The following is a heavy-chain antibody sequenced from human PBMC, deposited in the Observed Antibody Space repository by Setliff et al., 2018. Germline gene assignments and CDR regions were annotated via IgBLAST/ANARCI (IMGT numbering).Heavy chain of an antibody. V-gene: IGHV4-4*07. CDR1: GGSISSYY. J-gene: IGHJ6*03. D-gene: IGHD6-19*01. CDR2: IYIGGSA. CDR3: AREQWLDPPGYYYMDV. Sequence: SETLSLTCTVSGGSISSYYWSWIRQPAGKGLEWIGHIYIGGSANYNPSLKSRVTMSIDTSKNQFSLKLNSVTAADMAVYCCAREQWLDPPGYYYMDVRAKGTTVTVSS.